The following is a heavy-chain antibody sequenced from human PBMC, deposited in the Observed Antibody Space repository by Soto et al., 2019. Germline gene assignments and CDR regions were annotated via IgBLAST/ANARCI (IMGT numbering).Heavy chain of an antibody. Sequence: GGSLRLSCAASGFTFSDYAMHWVRQAPGKGLEWVAVISNDGDYKYSADVVKGRFTFSRDNSKNALYLQMNSLRPEDTAVYYCAKGEGANVPYYYAMDVWGLGTTVTVSS. CDR2: ISNDGDYK. J-gene: IGHJ6*02. D-gene: IGHD1-26*01. CDR1: GFTFSDYA. V-gene: IGHV3-30*18. CDR3: AKGEGANVPYYYAMDV.